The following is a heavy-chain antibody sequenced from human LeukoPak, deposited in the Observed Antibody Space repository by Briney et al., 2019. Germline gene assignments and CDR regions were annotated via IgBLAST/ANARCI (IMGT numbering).Heavy chain of an antibody. CDR1: GYTFTSYA. D-gene: IGHD4-17*01. CDR3: ARDLYGDYDYYHYGMDV. V-gene: IGHV1-3*01. Sequence: ASVKVSCKASGYTFTSYAMHWVRQAPGQRLEWMGWINAGNGNTKYSQKFQGRVTITRDTSASTAYMELSSLRSEDTAVYYCARDLYGDYDYYHYGMDVWGKGTTVTVSS. CDR2: INAGNGNT. J-gene: IGHJ6*04.